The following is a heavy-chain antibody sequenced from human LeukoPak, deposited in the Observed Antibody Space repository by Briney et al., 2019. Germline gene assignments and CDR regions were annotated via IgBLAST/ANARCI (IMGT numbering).Heavy chain of an antibody. J-gene: IGHJ4*02. Sequence: GGSLRLSCAASGFTFSTHEMNWVRQAPGKGLEWVSHISSGGNVEYYLDSVRGRFTMSRDNARSLLFLQMNSLRAEDTGVYYCARDTLNGPFVVSLDYWGQGALVTVSS. CDR1: GFTFSTHE. D-gene: IGHD3-9*01. CDR2: ISSGGNVE. V-gene: IGHV3-48*03. CDR3: ARDTLNGPFVVSLDY.